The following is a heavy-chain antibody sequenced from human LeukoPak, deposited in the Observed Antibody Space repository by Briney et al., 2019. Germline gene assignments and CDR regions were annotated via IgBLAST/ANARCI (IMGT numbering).Heavy chain of an antibody. CDR2: VSLSGLT. Sequence: SETLSLTCGVSGGSITSTNWWSWVRPPPGQGLEWIGEVSLSGLTNYNPSLSSRVIMALDTSKNHLSLNLTSVTAPDTAVYYCSRENGAFSPFGYWGQGTLVTVPS. D-gene: IGHD2-8*01. CDR1: GGSITSTNW. CDR3: SRENGAFSPFGY. V-gene: IGHV4-4*02. J-gene: IGHJ4*02.